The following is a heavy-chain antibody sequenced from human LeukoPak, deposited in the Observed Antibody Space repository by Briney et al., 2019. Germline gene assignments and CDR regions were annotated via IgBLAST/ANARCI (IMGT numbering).Heavy chain of an antibody. CDR1: GYNFRDYY. V-gene: IGHV1-2*02. Sequence: GASVKVSCKASGYNFRDYYMHWVRQAPGQGLEWLGWINPKSGGTDYAQQFQGRVTMTRDTSSSTDYLEVRSLRSDDTAVYYCARGHYDSSLGAFDIWGQGTMVTVSS. CDR2: INPKSGGT. J-gene: IGHJ3*02. CDR3: ARGHYDSSLGAFDI. D-gene: IGHD3-22*01.